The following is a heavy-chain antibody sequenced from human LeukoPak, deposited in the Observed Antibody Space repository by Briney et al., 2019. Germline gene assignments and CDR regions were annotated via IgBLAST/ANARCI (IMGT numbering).Heavy chain of an antibody. D-gene: IGHD6-25*01. J-gene: IGHJ4*02. CDR2: ISSSGTYI. CDR3: AAAWSNFDY. CDR1: GFTFNTYN. V-gene: IGHV3-21*01. Sequence: GGSLRLSCAASGFTFNTYNMNWVRQAPGKGLECVSCISSSGTYIYYAESVKGRFTISRDNAKTSLYLQMNSLRPEDTAIYYCAAAWSNFDYWGQGILVVVSS.